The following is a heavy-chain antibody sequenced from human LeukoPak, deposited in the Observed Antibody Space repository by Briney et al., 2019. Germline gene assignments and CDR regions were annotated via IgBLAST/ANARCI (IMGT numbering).Heavy chain of an antibody. J-gene: IGHJ5*02. CDR1: GGSLSGYY. CDR2: INHSGRT. V-gene: IGHV4-34*01. CDR3: ARGGGYNWFDP. Sequence: SETLSLTCAVYGGSLSGYYWSWIRQPPGKGLGWIGEINHSGRTNYNPSLKSLVTISVDTSKNQFSLKLRSVTAADTAVYYCARGGGYNWFDPWGQGTLVTVSS.